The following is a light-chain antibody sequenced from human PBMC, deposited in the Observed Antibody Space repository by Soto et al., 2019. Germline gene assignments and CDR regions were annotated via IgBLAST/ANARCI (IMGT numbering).Light chain of an antibody. CDR2: DAS. V-gene: IGKV1-5*01. CDR3: QQYNTYSSLT. J-gene: IGKJ4*01. Sequence: DIQMTHSPSTLSSSVGDRVTITCRASQSIRSGLAWYQQKPGKAPKLLIYDASSLESGVPPRFSGSGYGTEFTLTISSLQPDDFATYYCQQYNTYSSLTFGGGTKVDIK. CDR1: QSIRSG.